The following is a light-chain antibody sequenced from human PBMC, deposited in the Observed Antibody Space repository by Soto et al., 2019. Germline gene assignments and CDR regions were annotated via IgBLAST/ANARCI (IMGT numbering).Light chain of an antibody. CDR2: DAS. V-gene: IGKV1-5*01. Sequence: DIQMTQSPSTLSASVGDRVTITCRASQSISSWLAWYQQKPGKAPNLLIYDASSLESGFPSRFSGSGSVTEFTLTISSLQPDDFATYYCHQYNSSPWTFGQGTKVEIK. CDR3: HQYNSSPWT. J-gene: IGKJ1*01. CDR1: QSISSW.